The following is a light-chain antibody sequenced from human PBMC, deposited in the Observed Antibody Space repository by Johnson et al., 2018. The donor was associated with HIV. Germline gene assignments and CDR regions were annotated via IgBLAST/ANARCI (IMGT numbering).Light chain of an antibody. CDR3: GTWDSSLSAYV. V-gene: IGLV1-51*02. Sequence: QSVLTQPPSVSAAPGQKVTISCSGSSSNIGSNYVSWYQQLPGTAPKLLIYENNKRPSGIPDRFSGSKSGTSATLGITGLQTEDEAEYYCGTWDSSLSAYVFGTGTKVTVL. J-gene: IGLJ1*01. CDR1: SSNIGSNY. CDR2: ENN.